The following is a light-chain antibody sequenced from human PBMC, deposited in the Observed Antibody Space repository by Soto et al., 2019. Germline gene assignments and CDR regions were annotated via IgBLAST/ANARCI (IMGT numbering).Light chain of an antibody. Sequence: DIEMTQSPSSLSAYVGDRATITCRASQSVSSLLAWYQQKSGQAPRLLVHGATSLARGVPSRFSGSGSGTEFTLTISSLQPDDFAAYYCQQYNNYSRTFGQGTKVDI. J-gene: IGKJ1*01. CDR3: QQYNNYSRT. V-gene: IGKV1-5*01. CDR1: QSVSSL. CDR2: GAT.